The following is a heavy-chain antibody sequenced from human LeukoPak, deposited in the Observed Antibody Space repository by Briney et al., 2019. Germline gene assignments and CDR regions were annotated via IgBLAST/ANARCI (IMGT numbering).Heavy chain of an antibody. D-gene: IGHD1-1*01. J-gene: IGHJ6*02. CDR3: ARSRQLLSSYYDCYGMFF. Sequence: PGGSLRLSCAASGFTFSSYAMSWVRQAPGRGLEWVSAISGSGGSTYYADSVKGRFTISRDNAKNTLYVQMNSLRAEDTVVYYCARSRQLLSSYYDCYGMFFWVQGTTLTVSS. CDR2: ISGSGGST. CDR1: GFTFSSYA. V-gene: IGHV3-23*01.